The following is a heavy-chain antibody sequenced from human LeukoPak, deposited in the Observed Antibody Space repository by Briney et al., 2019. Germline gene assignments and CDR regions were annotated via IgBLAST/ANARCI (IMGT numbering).Heavy chain of an antibody. CDR2: IYSVGNT. Sequence: PGGSLRLSCAASGFTVSSNYMSWVRQAPGKGLEWLSVIYSVGNTNYADSVKGRSTISRDNSKSTLYLQMNSLRAEDTAVYHCARDGKTYYYDSSGHDAFDIWGQGTMVTVSS. CDR3: ARDGKTYYYDSSGHDAFDI. V-gene: IGHV3-53*05. J-gene: IGHJ3*02. CDR1: GFTVSSNY. D-gene: IGHD3-22*01.